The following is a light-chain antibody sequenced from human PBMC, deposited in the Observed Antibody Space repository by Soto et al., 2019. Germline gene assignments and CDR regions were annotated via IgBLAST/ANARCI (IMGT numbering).Light chain of an antibody. J-gene: IGLJ3*02. V-gene: IGLV2-23*01. CDR1: SSDIGNYNL. CDR2: EGS. CDR3: CSYAGSTAWV. Sequence: QSALTQPASVSGSPGQTITISCTGTSSDIGNYNLVSWYQQHPGKAPKLMIYEGSKRASGVSTRFFGSKSGNTASLTISGLQAEDEADYFCCSYAGSTAWVFGGGTKLTVL.